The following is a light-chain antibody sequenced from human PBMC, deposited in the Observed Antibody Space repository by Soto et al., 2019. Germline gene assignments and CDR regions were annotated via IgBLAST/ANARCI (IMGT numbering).Light chain of an antibody. CDR3: QQTNSFPLT. J-gene: IGKJ4*01. V-gene: IGKV1-12*01. CDR1: RDISSW. CDR2: AAS. Sequence: DLQMTQSPSSVSASVGSRVTITCRASRDISSWLAWYQQKPGEAPKLLIYAASSLQSGVPSRFSGSGSGTDFTLTIGSLQPEDIATYFCQQTNSFPLTFGGGTKVDIK.